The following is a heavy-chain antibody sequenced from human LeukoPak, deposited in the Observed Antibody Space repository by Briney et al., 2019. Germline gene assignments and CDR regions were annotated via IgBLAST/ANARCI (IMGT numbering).Heavy chain of an antibody. D-gene: IGHD3-10*01. V-gene: IGHV4-34*01. CDR2: ISHSGSS. Sequence: PSETLSLTCTVYGGSFSLYYYNWIRQPPGKGLEWIGKISHSGSSNYNPSLKSRVTILVDTSQNQFSLKLSSLTAADTAVYYRAREFGEPSHSFDYWGQGTLVTVSS. J-gene: IGHJ4*02. CDR3: AREFGEPSHSFDY. CDR1: GGSFSLYY.